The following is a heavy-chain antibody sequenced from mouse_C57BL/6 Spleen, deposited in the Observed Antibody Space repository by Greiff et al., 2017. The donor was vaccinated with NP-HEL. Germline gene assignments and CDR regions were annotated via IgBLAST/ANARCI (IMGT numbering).Heavy chain of an antibody. CDR1: GYTFTDYY. Sequence: EVQLQQSGPELVKPGASVKISCKASGYTFTDYYMNWVKQSPGKSLEWIGDINPNNGGTSYNQKFKGKATLTVDTSSSTAYMELRSLTSADSAVYYCARIAYLDYWGQGTTLTVSS. V-gene: IGHV1-26*01. CDR3: ARIAYLDY. CDR2: INPNNGGT. J-gene: IGHJ2*01.